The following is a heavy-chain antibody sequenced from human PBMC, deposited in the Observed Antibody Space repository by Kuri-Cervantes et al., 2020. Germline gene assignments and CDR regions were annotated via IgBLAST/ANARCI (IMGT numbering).Heavy chain of an antibody. V-gene: IGHV3-7*03. CDR1: GFTFSSYW. CDR2: IKQDGSEK. D-gene: IGHD3-22*01. J-gene: IGHJ4*02. Sequence: GGSLRLSCAASGFTFSSYWMSWVRQAPGKGLEWVANIKQDGSEKYYVDSVKGRFTISRDNAKNSLYLQMNSLRAEDTALYYCAKGSTYYYDSSGYLGYWGQGTLVTVSS. CDR3: AKGSTYYYDSSGYLGY.